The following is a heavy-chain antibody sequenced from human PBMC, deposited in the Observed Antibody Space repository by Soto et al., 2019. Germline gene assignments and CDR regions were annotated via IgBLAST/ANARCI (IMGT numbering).Heavy chain of an antibody. CDR2: IWSDGSNK. CDR3: TRDPFSSIIPPFDI. Sequence: GGSLRLSCAASGFTFSTYGMHRVRRVPGKGLEWVAVIWSDGSNKYYADSVKGRFTISRDNSKSTLYLQMNSLRAEDTALYYCTRDPFSSIIPPFDIWGQGTMVTVSS. D-gene: IGHD6-6*01. V-gene: IGHV3-33*01. CDR1: GFTFSTYG. J-gene: IGHJ3*02.